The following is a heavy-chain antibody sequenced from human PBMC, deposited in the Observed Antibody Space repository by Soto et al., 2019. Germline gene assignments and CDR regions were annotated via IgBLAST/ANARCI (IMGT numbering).Heavy chain of an antibody. V-gene: IGHV1-24*01. CDR3: APRPLLGYCSGGSCYYY. CDR2: FDPEDGET. CDR1: GYTLTELS. Sequence: ASVKVSCKVSGYTLTELSMHWVRQAPGKGLEWMGGFDPEDGETIYAQKFQGRVTMTEDTSTDTAYMELSSLRSEDTAVYYCAPRPLLGYCSGGSCYYYWGQGTPVTVSS. D-gene: IGHD2-15*01. J-gene: IGHJ4*02.